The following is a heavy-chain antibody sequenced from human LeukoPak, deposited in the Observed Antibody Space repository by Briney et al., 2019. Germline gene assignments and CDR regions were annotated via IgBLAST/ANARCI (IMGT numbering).Heavy chain of an antibody. V-gene: IGHV3-30*18. D-gene: IGHD6-19*01. CDR1: GFTFRSYG. Sequence: GRSLRLSCAASGFTFRSYGKHWVRQAPGKGLEWVAVISYDGSNKYYADSVKGRFTISRDNSKNTLYLQMNSLRTEDTAVYYCAKDPRSSGWYLGGDYWGQGTLDTVSS. CDR2: ISYDGSNK. CDR3: AKDPRSSGWYLGGDY. J-gene: IGHJ4*02.